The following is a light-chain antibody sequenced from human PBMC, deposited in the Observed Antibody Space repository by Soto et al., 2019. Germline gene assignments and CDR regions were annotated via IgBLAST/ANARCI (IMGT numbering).Light chain of an antibody. V-gene: IGLV2-14*01. CDR2: DVT. J-gene: IGLJ3*02. CDR1: SSDVGGYDY. CDR3: SSGTNSVIHVV. Sequence: QSVLTQPASVSGSPGQSITISCTGTSSDVGGYDYVSWYQQNPGKAPKLLISDVTDRASGVSHRFSGSKSGNTATLTISGLQAEDEADYYCSSGTNSVIHVVFGGGTKVTVL.